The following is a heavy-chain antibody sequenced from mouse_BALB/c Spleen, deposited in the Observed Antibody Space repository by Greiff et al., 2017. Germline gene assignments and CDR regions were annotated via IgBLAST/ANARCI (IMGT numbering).Heavy chain of an antibody. CDR1: GYTFTSYY. CDR2: INPSNGGT. V-gene: IGHV1S81*02. J-gene: IGHJ4*01. Sequence: VQLQQSGAELVKPGASVKLSCKASGYTFTSYYMYWVKQRPGQGLEWIGGINPSNGGTNFNEKFKSKATLTVDKSSSTAYMQLSSLTSEDSAVYYCTRPYYDYDDAMDYWGQGTSVTVSS. CDR3: TRPYYDYDDAMDY. D-gene: IGHD2-4*01.